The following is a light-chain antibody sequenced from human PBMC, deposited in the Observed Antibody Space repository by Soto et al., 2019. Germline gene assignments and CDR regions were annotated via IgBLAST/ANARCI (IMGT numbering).Light chain of an antibody. CDR3: NSYTSSSTRVV. J-gene: IGLJ3*02. V-gene: IGLV2-14*03. CDR2: DGS. CDR1: SSDVGAYNY. Sequence: QSALTQPASVSGALGQSITIACTGSSSDVGAYNYVSWYQQHPGTAPKLLIFDGSDRPSGISNRFSGSKSGNAAALTISGLQAEDEADSYCNSYTSSSTRVVFGGGTKLTVL.